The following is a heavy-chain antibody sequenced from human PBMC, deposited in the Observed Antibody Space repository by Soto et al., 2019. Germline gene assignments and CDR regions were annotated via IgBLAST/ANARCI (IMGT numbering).Heavy chain of an antibody. CDR3: ARWPQLEPRFDY. V-gene: IGHV4-31*03. Sequence: QVQLQESGPGLVKPSQTLSLTCTVSSGSISSGGYYWSWIRQHPGKGLEWIGYIYYSGITYYNPSLKSRVTISVDTSKNQFSMKLSSVTAADTAVYYCARWPQLEPRFDYWGQGTLVTVSS. J-gene: IGHJ4*02. D-gene: IGHD1-1*01. CDR2: IYYSGIT. CDR1: SGSISSGGYY.